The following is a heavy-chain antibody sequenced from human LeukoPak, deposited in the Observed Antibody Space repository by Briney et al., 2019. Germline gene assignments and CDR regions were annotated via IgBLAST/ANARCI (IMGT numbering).Heavy chain of an antibody. CDR2: INHSGST. CDR1: GGSFSGYY. J-gene: IGHJ5*02. CDR3: ARGQGVFDP. V-gene: IGHV4-34*01. D-gene: IGHD3-16*01. Sequence: SETLSLTCAVYGGSFSGYYWSWIRQPPGKGLEWIGEINHSGSTNYNPSLKSRVTMSVDTSKNQFSLKLSSVTAADTAVYYCARGQGVFDPWGQGTLVTVSS.